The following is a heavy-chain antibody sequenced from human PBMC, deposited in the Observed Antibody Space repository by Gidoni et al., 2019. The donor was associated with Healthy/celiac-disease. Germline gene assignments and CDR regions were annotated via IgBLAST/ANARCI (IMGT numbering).Heavy chain of an antibody. D-gene: IGHD2-2*01. V-gene: IGHV1-69*01. CDR2: IIPIFGTA. CDR3: ARARSGYCSNTSCHESYYYYYMDV. J-gene: IGHJ6*03. CDR1: GGTFSSYA. Sequence: QVQLVQSGAEVKKPGSSVKVSCKASGGTFSSYAISWVRQAPGQGLEWMGGIIPIFGTANYAQKFQGRVTITADESTSTAYMELSSLRSEDTAVYYCARARSGYCSNTSCHESYYYYYMDVWGKGTTVTVSS.